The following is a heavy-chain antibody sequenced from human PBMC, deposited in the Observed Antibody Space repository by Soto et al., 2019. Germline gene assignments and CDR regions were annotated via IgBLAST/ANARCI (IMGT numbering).Heavy chain of an antibody. V-gene: IGHV4-59*01. D-gene: IGHD2-2*01. Sequence: SETLSLTCTVSGGSIRRNYWSWIRQPPGKGLEWIGYFYYSGNTNNNPSLKSRVTILVDPSRNYFSLKLSSVTAADTAVYYCARDRVDVVPAASYFDYWGQGTLVTVSS. J-gene: IGHJ4*02. CDR1: GGSIRRNY. CDR2: FYYSGNT. CDR3: ARDRVDVVPAASYFDY.